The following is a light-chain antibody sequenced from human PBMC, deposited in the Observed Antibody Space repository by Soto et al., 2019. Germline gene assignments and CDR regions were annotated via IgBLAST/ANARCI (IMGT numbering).Light chain of an antibody. V-gene: IGLV1-44*01. CDR1: SSNIGSNT. Sequence: QSVLTQPPSASGTPGQRVTISCSGSSSNIGSNTVNWYQQLPGTAPKLLIYSNNQRPSGVPDRFSGSMSGTSASLAISALQSEDEADYHCAAWDDSLNVVFGGGTKLTVL. CDR2: SNN. CDR3: AAWDDSLNVV. J-gene: IGLJ2*01.